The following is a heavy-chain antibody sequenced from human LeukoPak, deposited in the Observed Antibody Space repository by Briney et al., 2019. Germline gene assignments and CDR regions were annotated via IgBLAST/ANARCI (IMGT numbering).Heavy chain of an antibody. Sequence: PSETLSLTCTVSGGSISSSSYYWGWIRQPPGKGLEWIGSIYYSGSTYYNPSLKSRVTISVDTSKNQFSLRLSSVTAADTAVYYCARKTYYYDSSGSWFDPWGQGTLVTVSS. J-gene: IGHJ5*02. D-gene: IGHD3-22*01. V-gene: IGHV4-39*07. CDR3: ARKTYYYDSSGSWFDP. CDR2: IYYSGST. CDR1: GGSISSSSYY.